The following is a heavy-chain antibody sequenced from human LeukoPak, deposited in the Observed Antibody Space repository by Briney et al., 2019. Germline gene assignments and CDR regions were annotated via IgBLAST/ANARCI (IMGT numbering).Heavy chain of an antibody. CDR1: GFTFSSYA. D-gene: IGHD3-22*01. J-gene: IGHJ4*02. V-gene: IGHV3-23*01. CDR3: AKFSCNYYDSSGYLES. Sequence: GGSLRLSCAASGFTFSSYAMSRVRQAPGKGLEWVSAISGSGGSTYYADSVKGRFTISRDNSKNTLYLQMNSLRAEDTAVYYSAKFSCNYYDSSGYLESWGQGTLVTVSS. CDR2: ISGSGGST.